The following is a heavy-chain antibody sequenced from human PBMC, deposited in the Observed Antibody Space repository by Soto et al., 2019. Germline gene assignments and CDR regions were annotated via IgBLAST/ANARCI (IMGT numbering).Heavy chain of an antibody. Sequence: QITLKESGPPLVKPTQTLTLTCTFSGFSLSTSGVGVGWIRQPPGKALEWLALIYWDDDKRYSPSLKSRLTITKDTSTSQVVLTMTNMDPVDTATYYCAHRRAYCSGGSCYSIWFDPWGQGTLVTVSS. CDR3: AHRRAYCSGGSCYSIWFDP. V-gene: IGHV2-5*02. D-gene: IGHD2-15*01. J-gene: IGHJ5*02. CDR1: GFSLSTSGVG. CDR2: IYWDDDK.